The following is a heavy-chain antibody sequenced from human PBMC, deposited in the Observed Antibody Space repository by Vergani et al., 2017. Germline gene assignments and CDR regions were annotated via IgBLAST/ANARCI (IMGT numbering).Heavy chain of an antibody. Sequence: QVQLQESGPGLVKPSETLSLTCTVSGGSISSYYWSWIRQPPGKGLEWIGYIYYSGSTNYNPSLKSRVTISVDTSKNQFSLKLSSVTAAETAVYYCARDLGAGYYDSSGPFDYWGQGTLVTVSS. V-gene: IGHV4-59*01. CDR2: IYYSGST. CDR3: ARDLGAGYYDSSGPFDY. D-gene: IGHD3-22*01. CDR1: GGSISSYY. J-gene: IGHJ4*02.